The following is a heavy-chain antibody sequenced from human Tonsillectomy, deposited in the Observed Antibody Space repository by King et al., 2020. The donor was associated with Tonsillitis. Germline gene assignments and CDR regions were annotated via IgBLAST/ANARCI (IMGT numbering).Heavy chain of an antibody. CDR3: ARGRLYSSDWGIDY. CDR2: ISFDARRQ. J-gene: IGHJ4*02. D-gene: IGHD6-19*01. Sequence: VQLVESGGGVVQPGRSLRLSCASSGFVFRNYGMHWVRQAPGKGLEWVAVISFDARRQNYADSVKGRFTISRDNSRDTLYLQMNSLRAEDTAVYYCARGRLYSSDWGIDYWGQGSLVTVSS. V-gene: IGHV3-33*05. CDR1: GFVFRNYG.